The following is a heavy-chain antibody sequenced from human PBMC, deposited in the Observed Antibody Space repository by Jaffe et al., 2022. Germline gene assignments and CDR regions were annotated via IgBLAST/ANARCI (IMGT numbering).Heavy chain of an antibody. J-gene: IGHJ5*02. CDR3: ARDGGYYDFWTYTPNWFDP. D-gene: IGHD3-3*01. CDR2: INSDGSST. V-gene: IGHV3-74*01. CDR1: GFTFSSYW. Sequence: EVQLVESGGGLVQPGGSLRLSCAASGFTFSSYWMHWVRQAPGKGLVWVSRINSDGSSTSYADSVKGRFTISRDNAKNTLYLQMNSLRAEDTAVYYCARDGGYYDFWTYTPNWFDPWGQGTLVTVSS.